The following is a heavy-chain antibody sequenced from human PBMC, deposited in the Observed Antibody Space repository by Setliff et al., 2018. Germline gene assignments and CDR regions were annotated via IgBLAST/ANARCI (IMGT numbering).Heavy chain of an antibody. D-gene: IGHD3-10*01. CDR2: ISYSGGV. CDR3: ARDPGLRSGTWSLDL. J-gene: IGHJ5*02. Sequence: PSETLSLTCSLSGVTIGGNNYYYWAWIRQPPGKGLEWIGTISYSGGVFYNPSLKSRVAISADTSRIQFSLKLRSVTAADTAVCYCARDPGLRSGTWSLDLWGQGTQVTVSS. CDR1: GVTIGGNNYYY. V-gene: IGHV4-39*07.